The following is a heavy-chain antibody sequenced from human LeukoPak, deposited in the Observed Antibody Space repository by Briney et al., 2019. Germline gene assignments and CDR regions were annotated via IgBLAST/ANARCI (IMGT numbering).Heavy chain of an antibody. CDR3: ARDINGYYYDSHGYYPTDL. D-gene: IGHD3-22*01. J-gene: IGHJ5*02. Sequence: ASVRVSCTASGYIFTSYGISWVRQAPGQGLEWMGWISVYNGNTNYPQRLQGRVTMTTDPPTTTVYKELRSLRSDDTAVYYCARDINGYYYDSHGYYPTDLWGQGTLVTVSS. V-gene: IGHV1-18*01. CDR1: GYIFTSYG. CDR2: ISVYNGNT.